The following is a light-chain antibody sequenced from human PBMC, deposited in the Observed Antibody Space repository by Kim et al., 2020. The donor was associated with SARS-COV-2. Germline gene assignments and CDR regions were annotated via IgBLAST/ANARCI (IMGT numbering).Light chain of an antibody. CDR1: SLRSYY. V-gene: IGLV3-19*01. CDR3: NSRDSSGNHQ. Sequence: SSELTQDPAVSVALGQTVRITCQGDSLRSYYASWYQQKPGQAPVLVIYGKNNRPSGIPDRFSGSSSGNTASLTITGAQAEDEADYYCNSRDSSGNHQFGT. CDR2: GKN. J-gene: IGLJ1*01.